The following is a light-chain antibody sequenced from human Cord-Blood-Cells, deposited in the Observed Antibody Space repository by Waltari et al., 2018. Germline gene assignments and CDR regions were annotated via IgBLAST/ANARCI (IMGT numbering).Light chain of an antibody. J-gene: IGLJ1*01. CDR2: QDS. V-gene: IGLV3-1*01. CDR3: QAWDSSTV. CDR1: KMGDQS. Sequence: SYELTQPPSVSVSPGQTASRTCSGDKMGDQSACWYQQKPCQSPVLVIHQDSKRPSGIPERFSGSNSGNAATLTISGTQAMDEADYYCQAWDSSTVFGTGTKVTVL.